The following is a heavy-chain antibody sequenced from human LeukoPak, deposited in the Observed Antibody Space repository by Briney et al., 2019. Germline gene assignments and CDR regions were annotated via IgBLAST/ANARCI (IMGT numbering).Heavy chain of an antibody. CDR3: AKSPRVDGRY. CDR1: GFTFSSYG. J-gene: IGHJ4*02. CDR2: IRYDGSNK. D-gene: IGHD3-10*01. Sequence: GGSLRLSCAASGFTFSSYGMHWVRQAPGKGLEWVAFIRYDGSNKYYADSAKGRFTISRDNSKNTLYLQMNSLRAEDTAVYYCAKSPRVDGRYWGQGTLVTVSS. V-gene: IGHV3-30*02.